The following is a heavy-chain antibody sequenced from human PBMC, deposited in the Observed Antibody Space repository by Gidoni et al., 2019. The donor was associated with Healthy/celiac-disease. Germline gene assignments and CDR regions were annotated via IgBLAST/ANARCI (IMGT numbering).Heavy chain of an antibody. CDR3: ARGGRDGYNKGAFDY. CDR2: IWYDGSNK. Sequence: QVQLVESGGGVVQTGRSLRLSCAASGFTFRSYGMHWVRQAPGKGLEWVAVIWYDGSNKYYADSVKGRFTISRDNSKNTLYLQMNSLRAEDTAVYYCARGGRDGYNKGAFDYWGQGTLVTVSS. CDR1: GFTFRSYG. D-gene: IGHD5-12*01. V-gene: IGHV3-33*01. J-gene: IGHJ4*02.